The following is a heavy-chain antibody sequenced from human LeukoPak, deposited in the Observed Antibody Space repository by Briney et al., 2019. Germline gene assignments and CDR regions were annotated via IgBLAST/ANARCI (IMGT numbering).Heavy chain of an antibody. D-gene: IGHD5-18*01. CDR1: GGSFSGYY. CDR3: ARDRGYSYGRPYYFDY. Sequence: PSETLSLTCAVYGGSFSGYYWSWIRQPPGKGLEWIGYIYYSGSTYYNPSLKSRVTISVDTSKNQFSLKLSSVTAADTAVYYCARDRGYSYGRPYYFDYWGQGTLVTVSS. J-gene: IGHJ4*02. CDR2: IYYSGST. V-gene: IGHV4-30-4*08.